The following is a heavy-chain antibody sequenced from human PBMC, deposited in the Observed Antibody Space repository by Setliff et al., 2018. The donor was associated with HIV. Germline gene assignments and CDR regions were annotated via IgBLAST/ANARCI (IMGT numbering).Heavy chain of an antibody. Sequence: PGGSLRLSCAASGFTFSSSWMSWVRQAPGEGLEWVANIKQDGSEKYYVDSVKGRFTISRDNAKNSLYLQRNSLRAEDTAVYYCARNGEGPQPYYYYYMDVWGKGTTVTVS. CDR3: ARNGEGPQPYYYYYMDV. J-gene: IGHJ6*03. D-gene: IGHD1-1*01. CDR1: GFTFSSSW. CDR2: IKQDGSEK. V-gene: IGHV3-7*03.